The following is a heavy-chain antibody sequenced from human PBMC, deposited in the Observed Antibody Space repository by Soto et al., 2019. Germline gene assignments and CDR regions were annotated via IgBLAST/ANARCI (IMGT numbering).Heavy chain of an antibody. CDR1: GFTVSSNY. V-gene: IGHV3-53*01. CDR3: ARGRVGWELLFYYYGMDV. CDR2: IYSGGST. J-gene: IGHJ6*02. D-gene: IGHD1-26*01. Sequence: SLRLSCAASGFTVSSNYMSWVRQAPGKGLEWVSVIYSGGSTYYADSVKGRFTISRDNSKNTLYLQMNSLRAEDTAVYYCARGRVGWELLFYYYGMDVWGQGTTVTVSS.